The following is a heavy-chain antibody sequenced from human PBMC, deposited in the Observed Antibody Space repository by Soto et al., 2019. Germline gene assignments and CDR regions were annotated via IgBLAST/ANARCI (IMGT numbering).Heavy chain of an antibody. Sequence: QVQLVESGGGVVQPGRSLRLSCVASGFTFSSYGMHWVRQAPGKGLEWVAVIWYDGTKKYYADSVKGRFNISRDNSKNTLYLEMNSLRAEDTAVYYCARHSIAAAGYFDYWGQGTLITVSS. CDR3: ARHSIAAAGYFDY. V-gene: IGHV3-33*03. CDR1: GFTFSSYG. CDR2: IWYDGTKK. D-gene: IGHD6-13*01. J-gene: IGHJ4*02.